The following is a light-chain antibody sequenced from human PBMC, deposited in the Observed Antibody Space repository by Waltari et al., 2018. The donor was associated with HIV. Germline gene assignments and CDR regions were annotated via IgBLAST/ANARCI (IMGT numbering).Light chain of an antibody. J-gene: IGLJ3*02. Sequence: QSVLTQPPSVSGAPGQRVSISCSGGSSNIGSGYDVHWYQQFPGRAPKVLIYANTKRPAGVPDRFSGSTSGYSASLVITGLQAEDDADYYCQSYDSSLSGWVFCGGTKLTVL. CDR2: ANT. V-gene: IGLV1-40*01. CDR1: SSNIGSGYD. CDR3: QSYDSSLSGWV.